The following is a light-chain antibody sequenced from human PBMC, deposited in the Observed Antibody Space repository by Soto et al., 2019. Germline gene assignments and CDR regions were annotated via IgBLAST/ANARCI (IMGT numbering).Light chain of an antibody. CDR3: HQYDSSPLT. Sequence: EIVLTQSPGTLSLSPGERATLSCRASQSVSSSYLSWYQQKPGQAARLLIYGASSRATGISDRFSGSGSGTDFTLTISRLEPEDFAVYYCHQYDSSPLTFGGGTKVEIK. J-gene: IGKJ4*01. CDR1: QSVSSSY. CDR2: GAS. V-gene: IGKV3-20*01.